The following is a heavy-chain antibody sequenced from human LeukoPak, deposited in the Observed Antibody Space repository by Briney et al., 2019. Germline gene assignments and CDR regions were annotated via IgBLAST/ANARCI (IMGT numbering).Heavy chain of an antibody. Sequence: SETLSLTCTVSGGSISSYYWSWIRQPAGKGLEWIGRIYTSGSTNYNPSLKSRVTMSVGTSKNQFSLKLSSVTAADTAVYYCARDAPFWSGYSPFHIWGQGTLVTVSS. D-gene: IGHD3-3*01. CDR1: GGSISSYY. CDR3: ARDAPFWSGYSPFHI. J-gene: IGHJ4*02. V-gene: IGHV4-4*07. CDR2: IYTSGST.